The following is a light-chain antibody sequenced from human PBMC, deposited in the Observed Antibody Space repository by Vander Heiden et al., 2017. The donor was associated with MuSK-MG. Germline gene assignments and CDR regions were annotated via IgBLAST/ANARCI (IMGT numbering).Light chain of an antibody. CDR3: QQDDSTPRT. Sequence: GERATINCKSSQSVLYSSNNKNYLAWYQQKPGQPPKLLIYWASTRESGVPDRFSGSGSGTDFTLTISSLQAEDVAVYYCQQDDSTPRTFGQGTKMEIK. V-gene: IGKV4-1*01. J-gene: IGKJ2*01. CDR1: QSVLYSSNNKNY. CDR2: WAS.